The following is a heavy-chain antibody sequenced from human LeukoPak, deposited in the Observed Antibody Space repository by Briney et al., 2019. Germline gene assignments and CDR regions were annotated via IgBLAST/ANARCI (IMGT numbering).Heavy chain of an antibody. J-gene: IGHJ4*02. D-gene: IGHD2-2*01. V-gene: IGHV3-30*03. CDR2: ISYDGSNK. CDR3: ARDSTDIVVVPAAMPEL. Sequence: GGSLRLSCEASGFTFSSYGMHWVRQASGKGLEWVAVISYDGSNKYYADSVKGRFTISRDNSKNTLYLQMNRLRAEDTAVYYCARDSTDIVVVPAAMPELWGQGTLVTVSS. CDR1: GFTFSSYG.